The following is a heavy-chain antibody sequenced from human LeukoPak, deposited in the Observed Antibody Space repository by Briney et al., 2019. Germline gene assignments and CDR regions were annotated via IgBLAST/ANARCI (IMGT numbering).Heavy chain of an antibody. Sequence: GGSLRLSCAASGFAFDDYVMHWVRQAPGKGLEWVSGISWNSGSIGYADSVKGRFTISRDNAKNSLYLHINSLRAEDTAVYYCARDPYSDSYVDYYYYYYMDVWGKGTTVTISS. CDR3: ARDPYSDSYVDYYYYYYMDV. V-gene: IGHV3-9*01. D-gene: IGHD1-26*01. CDR2: ISWNSGSI. J-gene: IGHJ6*03. CDR1: GFAFDDYV.